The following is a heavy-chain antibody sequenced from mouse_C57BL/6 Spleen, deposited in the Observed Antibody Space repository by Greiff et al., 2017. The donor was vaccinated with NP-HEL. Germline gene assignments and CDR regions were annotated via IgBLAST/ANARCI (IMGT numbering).Heavy chain of an antibody. CDR1: GFNIKDYY. CDR2: IDPEDGET. D-gene: IGHD6-1*01. Sequence: EVQGVESGAELVKPGASVKLSCTASGFNIKDYYMHWVKQRTEQGLEWIGRIDPEDGETKYAPKFQGKATMTADTSSNTAYLQLSSLTSEDTAVYYCAINRDYYAMDYWGQGTSVTVSS. CDR3: AINRDYYAMDY. J-gene: IGHJ4*01. V-gene: IGHV14-2*01.